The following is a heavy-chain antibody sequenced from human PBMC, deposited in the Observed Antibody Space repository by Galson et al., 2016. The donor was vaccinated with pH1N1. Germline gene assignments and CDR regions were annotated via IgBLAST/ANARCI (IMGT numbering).Heavy chain of an antibody. CDR3: AREDYYDTDLSDWYFDL. J-gene: IGHJ2*01. CDR1: GGTFGSYG. CDR2: IIPIFKTT. V-gene: IGHV1-69*13. D-gene: IGHD3-22*01. Sequence: SVKVSCKASGGTFGSYGINWVRQAPGQGLEWMGGIIPIFKTTKYAQNFQGRVTITADESTTTAYMELSTLRSEDTAVYYCAREDYYDTDLSDWYFDLWGRGTLLTVSS.